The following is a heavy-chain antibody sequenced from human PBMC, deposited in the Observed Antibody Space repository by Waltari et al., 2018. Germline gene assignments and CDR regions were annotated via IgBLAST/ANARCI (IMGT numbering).Heavy chain of an antibody. Sequence: EEQLVESGGGLIQPGESLRVSCAVSGFTFSRYWMNWVRQGPGKGLVWVARINSDGSGTSYADSVKGRFTISRDNAKNTVYLQMKSLRVEDTAVYYCARMARKTYSSPVAGRDYYYGMDVWGLGTTVTVSS. D-gene: IGHD6-13*01. V-gene: IGHV3-74*01. CDR3: ARMARKTYSSPVAGRDYYYGMDV. J-gene: IGHJ6*02. CDR2: INSDGSGT. CDR1: GFTFSRYW.